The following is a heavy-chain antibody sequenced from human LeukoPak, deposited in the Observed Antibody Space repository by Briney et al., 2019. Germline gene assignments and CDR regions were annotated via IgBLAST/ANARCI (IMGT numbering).Heavy chain of an antibody. CDR2: TFYSGNA. Sequence: KTSETLSLTCTVSGGSINFYYWHWMRQPPGKGLEWIGHTFYSGNAKYNPSLESRVTISVDRSKNQISLNLNSVTAADTAVYYCAKGGPEASAGLSWFDPWGQGTMVTVSS. CDR1: GGSINFYY. V-gene: IGHV4-59*01. D-gene: IGHD3-10*01. CDR3: AKGGPEASAGLSWFDP. J-gene: IGHJ3*01.